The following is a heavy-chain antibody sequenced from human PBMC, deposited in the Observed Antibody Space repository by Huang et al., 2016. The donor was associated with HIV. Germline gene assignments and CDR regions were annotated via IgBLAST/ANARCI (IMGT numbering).Heavy chain of an antibody. V-gene: IGHV5-51*01. Sequence: VQLVQSGAEVKKPGESLKISCKGSGYSFSSYWIAWVRQMPGKGLEWMEVSVPDGSDTTYSPSLECEVTISADKSIGTAYLQWSSMKASDTAMYYCARRFSSSSGYFDNWGQGSLVTVSS. J-gene: IGHJ4*02. CDR2: SVPDGSDT. CDR1: GYSFSSYW. CDR3: ARRFSSSSGYFDN. D-gene: IGHD6-6*01.